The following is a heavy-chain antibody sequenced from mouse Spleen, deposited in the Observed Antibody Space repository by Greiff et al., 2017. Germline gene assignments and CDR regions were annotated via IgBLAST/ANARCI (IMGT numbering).Heavy chain of an antibody. CDR3: ARSKVTGTAWFAY. J-gene: IGHJ3*01. Sequence: VQLQQPGAELVKPGASVKLSCKASGYTFTSYWMHWVKQRPGQGLEWIGMIHPNSGSTNYNEKFKSKATLTVDKSSSTAYMQLSSLTSEDSAVYYCARSKVTGTAWFAYWGQGTLVTVSA. CDR2: IHPNSGST. CDR1: GYTFTSYW. V-gene: IGHV1-64*01. D-gene: IGHD4-1*01.